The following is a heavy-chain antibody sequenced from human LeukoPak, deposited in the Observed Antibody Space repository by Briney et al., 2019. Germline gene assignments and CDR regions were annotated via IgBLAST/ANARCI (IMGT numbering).Heavy chain of an antibody. Sequence: SVKVSCKASGGTLSSYAISWVRQAPGQGLEWMGRIIPIFGTANYAQKFQGRVTITADKSTSTAYMELSSLRSEDTAVYYCARRALVGATGNFDYWGQGTLVTVSS. J-gene: IGHJ4*02. CDR1: GGTLSSYA. CDR3: ARRALVGATGNFDY. D-gene: IGHD1-26*01. V-gene: IGHV1-69*06. CDR2: IIPIFGTA.